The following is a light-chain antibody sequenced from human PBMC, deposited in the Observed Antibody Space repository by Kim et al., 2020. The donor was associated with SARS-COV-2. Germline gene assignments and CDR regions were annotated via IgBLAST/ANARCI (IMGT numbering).Light chain of an antibody. Sequence: DIVMTQSPDSLAVSLGERATINCKSSQSVLHSSNNKNYLAWYQQKPGQPPKLLIYWASTRESGVPDRFSGSGSGTDFTLTISSLQAEDVAVYYCQQYYSPPWTFGHGTKVDIK. CDR1: QSVLHSSNNKNY. V-gene: IGKV4-1*01. CDR3: QQYYSPPWT. CDR2: WAS. J-gene: IGKJ1*01.